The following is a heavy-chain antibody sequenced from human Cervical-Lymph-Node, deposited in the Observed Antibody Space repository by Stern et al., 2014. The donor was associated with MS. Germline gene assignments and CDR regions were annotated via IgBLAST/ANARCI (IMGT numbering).Heavy chain of an antibody. J-gene: IGHJ4*02. Sequence: QVQLQESGPGLVKPSETLSLTCTVSGDSIRSYYWSWIRHPPGKGLEWIGYIHSSGSTNYKSSLKSRVTISVDTSKNQFSLKLKSVIAADTAVYYCARGAETATPWDFWGQGTLVIVSS. CDR2: IHSSGST. D-gene: IGHD5-24*01. CDR3: ARGAETATPWDF. CDR1: GDSIRSYY. V-gene: IGHV4-59*01.